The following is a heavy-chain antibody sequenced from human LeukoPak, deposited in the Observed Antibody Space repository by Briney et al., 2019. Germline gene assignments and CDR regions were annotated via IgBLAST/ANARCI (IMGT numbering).Heavy chain of an antibody. CDR3: ARDPRSFNRLPGY. J-gene: IGHJ4*02. V-gene: IGHV1-2*02. CDR1: GYTFTCYY. D-gene: IGHD3-10*01. CDR2: INPNSGGT. Sequence: ASVKVSCKASGYTFTCYYMHWVRQAPGQGLEWMGWINPNSGGTNYAQKFQGRVTMTRDTSISTAYMELSRLRSDDTAVYYCARDPRSFNRLPGYWGQGTLVTVSS.